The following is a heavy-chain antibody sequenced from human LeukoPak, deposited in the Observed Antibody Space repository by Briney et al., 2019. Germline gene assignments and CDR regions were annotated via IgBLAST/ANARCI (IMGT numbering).Heavy chain of an antibody. CDR3: AREITSVAGTVGLDY. Sequence: PSETLSLTCTVSGGSISSGSYYWSWIRQPAGKGLEWIGRIYTSGSTNYNPSLKSRVTISVDTSKNQFSLKLSSVTAADTAVYYCAREITSVAGTVGLDYWGQGTLVTVSS. CDR2: IYTSGST. V-gene: IGHV4-61*02. D-gene: IGHD6-19*01. CDR1: GGSISSGSYY. J-gene: IGHJ4*02.